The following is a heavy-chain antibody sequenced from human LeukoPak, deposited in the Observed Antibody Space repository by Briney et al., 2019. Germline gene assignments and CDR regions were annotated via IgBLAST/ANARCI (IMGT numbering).Heavy chain of an antibody. V-gene: IGHV4-39*07. J-gene: IGHJ4*02. Sequence: SETLSLTCTVSGGSISSSSYYWGWICQPPGKGLEWIGSIYYSGSTYYNPSLKSRVTISVDTSKNQFSLRLNSVTAADTAVYYCARARVIPASFDDWGQGTLVTVSS. CDR2: IYYSGST. CDR3: ARARVIPASFDD. CDR1: GGSISSSSYY.